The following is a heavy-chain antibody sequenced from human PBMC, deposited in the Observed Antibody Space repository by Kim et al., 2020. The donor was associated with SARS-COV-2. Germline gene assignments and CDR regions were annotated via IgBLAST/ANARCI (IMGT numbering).Heavy chain of an antibody. V-gene: IGHV5-51*01. Sequence: GESLKISCKASGYNFANNWIAWVRQMPGKGLEWMGIIYPADSDRKYSPSFQGQVTISVDKSINTAYLQWSSLKASDTAIYYCARRDGGDEYKVRPTPLDYWGQGTLVTVSS. CDR1: GYNFANNW. CDR3: ARRDGGDEYKVRPTPLDY. J-gene: IGHJ4*02. CDR2: IYPADSDR. D-gene: IGHD3-16*01.